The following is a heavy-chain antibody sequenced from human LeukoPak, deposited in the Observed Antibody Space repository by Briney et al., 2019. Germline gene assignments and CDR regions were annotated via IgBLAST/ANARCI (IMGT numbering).Heavy chain of an antibody. CDR1: GFTFSSYE. J-gene: IGHJ4*02. V-gene: IGHV3-48*03. Sequence: PGGSLRLSCAASGFTFSSYEMNWVRQAPGKGLEWVSYISSSGSTIYYADSVKGRFTISRDNAKNSLYLQMNSLRAEDTAVYYCARALLRTYYYDSSGYYDWGQGTLVTVSS. CDR2: ISSSGSTI. D-gene: IGHD3-22*01. CDR3: ARALLRTYYYDSSGYYD.